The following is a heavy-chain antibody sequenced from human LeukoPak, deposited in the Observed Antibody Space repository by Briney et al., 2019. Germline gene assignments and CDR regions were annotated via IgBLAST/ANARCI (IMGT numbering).Heavy chain of an antibody. D-gene: IGHD6-19*01. Sequence: GGSLRLSCSVSGFTFSNYWMTWVRQAPGRGLECLAIINEDGSEKHHVDSVKGRFTISRDNAKNSLFLEMNNLRDDDTAVYYCARDGSVTYHTAFDFWGRGTLVSVS. J-gene: IGHJ4*02. CDR2: INEDGSEK. CDR1: GFTFSNYW. V-gene: IGHV3-7*01. CDR3: ARDGSVTYHTAFDF.